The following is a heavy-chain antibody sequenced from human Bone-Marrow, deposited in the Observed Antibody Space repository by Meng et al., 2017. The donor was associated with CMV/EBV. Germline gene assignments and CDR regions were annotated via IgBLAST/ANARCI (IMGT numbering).Heavy chain of an antibody. CDR1: GYTFTDYG. Sequence: ASVKVSCKPSGYTFTDYGISWVRQAPGQGLEWMGWISAYNGNTDYAQKVQGRVTMTTDTSTSTAYMGLRSLRSDDTAVYYCARDCSSASCYFFPWGQGTMVTVSS. CDR2: ISAYNGNT. CDR3: ARDCSSASCYFFP. J-gene: IGHJ3*01. D-gene: IGHD2-2*01. V-gene: IGHV1-18*01.